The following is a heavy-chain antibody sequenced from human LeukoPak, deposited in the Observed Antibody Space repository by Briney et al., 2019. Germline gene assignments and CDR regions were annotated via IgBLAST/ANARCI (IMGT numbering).Heavy chain of an antibody. CDR1: GGSISSSSYY. V-gene: IGHV4-39*02. J-gene: IGHJ4*02. CDR2: MYHSGST. D-gene: IGHD2-15*01. Sequence: SETLSLTCTVSGGSISSSSYYWGWIRQPPGKGLEWIGSMYHSGSTYYNPSLKSRVTISVDTSKNQFSLKVTSVTAADTAVYYCARDAGCSGGSCYSDFDFWGQGTLVTVSS. CDR3: ARDAGCSGGSCYSDFDF.